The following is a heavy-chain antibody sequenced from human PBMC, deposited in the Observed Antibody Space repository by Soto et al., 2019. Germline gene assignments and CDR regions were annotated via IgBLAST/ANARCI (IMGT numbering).Heavy chain of an antibody. D-gene: IGHD3-10*01. V-gene: IGHV4-30-4*01. Sequence: SETLSLTCTVSGGSISSGDYYWSWIRQPPGKGLEWIGYIYYSGSTYYNPSLKSRVTISVDTSKNQFSLKLSSVTAADTAVYYCARGDSGSYLPWFDPWGQGTLVTVSS. J-gene: IGHJ5*02. CDR2: IYYSGST. CDR1: GGSISSGDYY. CDR3: ARGDSGSYLPWFDP.